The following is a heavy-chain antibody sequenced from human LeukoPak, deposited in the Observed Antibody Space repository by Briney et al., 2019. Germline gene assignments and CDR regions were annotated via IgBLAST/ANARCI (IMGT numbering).Heavy chain of an antibody. D-gene: IGHD5-18*01. Sequence: PSQTLSLTCTVSGGSISSGGYYWSWIRQHPGKGLEWIGYIYYSGSTHYNPSLKSRVTISVDTSKNQFSLKLSSVTAADTAVYYCARDVIYSYGYASNWFDPWGQGTLVTVSS. V-gene: IGHV4-31*03. CDR3: ARDVIYSYGYASNWFDP. CDR1: GGSISSGGYY. J-gene: IGHJ5*02. CDR2: IYYSGST.